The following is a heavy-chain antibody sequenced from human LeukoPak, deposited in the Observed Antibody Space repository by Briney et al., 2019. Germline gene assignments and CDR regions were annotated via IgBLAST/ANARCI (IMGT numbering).Heavy chain of an antibody. J-gene: IGHJ5*02. CDR3: ARERYSSSSGFDP. V-gene: IGHV1-69*04. Sequence: SVKVSCKASGYTFTSYGISWVRQAPGQGLEWMGRIIPILGIANYAQKFQGRVTITADKSTSTAYMELSSLRSEDTAVYYCARERYSSSSGFDPWGQGTLVTVSS. CDR1: GYTFTSYG. D-gene: IGHD6-6*01. CDR2: IIPILGIA.